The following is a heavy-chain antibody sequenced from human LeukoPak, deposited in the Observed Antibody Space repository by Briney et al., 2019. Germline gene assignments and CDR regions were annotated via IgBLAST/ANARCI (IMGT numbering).Heavy chain of an antibody. CDR2: VNSDGRST. CDR3: ARGGSPPEALGDAFDI. V-gene: IGHV3-74*01. CDR1: GFTFSSHW. D-gene: IGHD1-26*01. Sequence: GGSLRLSCVASGFTFSSHWMHWVRRAPGKGLVWVSRVNSDGRSTRYADSVQGRFTISRDNAKNTLYLQMNSLRAGDTAVYYCARGGSPPEALGDAFDIRGQGTMVTVSS. J-gene: IGHJ3*02.